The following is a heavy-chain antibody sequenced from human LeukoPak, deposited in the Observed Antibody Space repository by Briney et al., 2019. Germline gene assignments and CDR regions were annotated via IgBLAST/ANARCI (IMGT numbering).Heavy chain of an antibody. CDR3: ARDPGGYGDYSDY. V-gene: IGHV1-46*01. CDR2: INPSGGST. CDR1: GYTFTSYY. J-gene: IGHJ4*02. Sequence: ASVKVSCKASGYTFTSYYMHWVRQAPGQGLEWMGIINPSGGSTSYAQKFQGRVAMTTDTSTSTAYMELRSLRSDDTAVYYCARDPGGYGDYSDYWGQGTLVTVSS. D-gene: IGHD4-17*01.